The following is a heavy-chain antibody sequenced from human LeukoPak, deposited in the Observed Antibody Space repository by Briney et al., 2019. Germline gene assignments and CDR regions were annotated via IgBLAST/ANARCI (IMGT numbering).Heavy chain of an antibody. CDR1: GSTFSNHA. D-gene: IGHD3-10*01. CDR3: AKDDAWLRFGE. V-gene: IGHV3-23*01. Sequence: GGSLRLSCAAFGSTFSNHAMSWVRQAPGKGLEWVSTISGNGDATYNGDSVKGRFTISRDNSKNTLFLEVVSLTAEDTAVYYCAKDDAWLRFGEWSQGTLVAVSS. CDR2: ISGNGDAT. J-gene: IGHJ4*02.